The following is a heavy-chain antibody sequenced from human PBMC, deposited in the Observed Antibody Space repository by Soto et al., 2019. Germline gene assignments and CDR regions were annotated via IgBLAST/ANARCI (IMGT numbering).Heavy chain of an antibody. CDR1: EFTFSDYY. V-gene: IGHV3-11*05. J-gene: IGHJ4*02. CDR2: ISSSTSHT. Sequence: GGSLRLSCAVSEFTFSDYYLTWIRQAPGKGLEWVSYISSSTSHTNYADSVKGRFTISRDNAKNSLFLQMNSLRAEDTAVYYCARGRGAAADYFAFWGQGT. D-gene: IGHD6-13*01. CDR3: ARGRGAAADYFAF.